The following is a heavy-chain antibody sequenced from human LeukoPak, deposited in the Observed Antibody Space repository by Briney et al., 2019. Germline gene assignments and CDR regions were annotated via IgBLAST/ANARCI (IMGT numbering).Heavy chain of an antibody. CDR3: ARAKPKNMVRGLIMRRESRYYFDY. J-gene: IGHJ4*02. D-gene: IGHD3-10*01. CDR1: GFTFSSYS. CDR2: YSGGST. Sequence: GGSLRLSCAASGFTFSSYSMNWVRQAPGKGLEWVSVYSGGSTYYADSVKGRFTISRDNSKSTLYIQMNSLRAEDTAVYYCARAKPKNMVRGLIMRRESRYYFDYWDQGTLVTVSS. V-gene: IGHV3-53*01.